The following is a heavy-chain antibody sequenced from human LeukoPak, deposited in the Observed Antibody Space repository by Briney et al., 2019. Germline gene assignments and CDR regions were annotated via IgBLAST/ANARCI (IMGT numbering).Heavy chain of an antibody. CDR2: INPYGGTT. D-gene: IGHD3-22*01. CDR3: ARGRFDGYYDGRGYYAWYFDL. CDR1: GYTFISHH. V-gene: IGHV1-46*01. J-gene: IGHJ2*01. Sequence: ASVKVSCKTSGYTFISHHLHWVRQAPGQGLEWMGVINPYGGTTIHAQNFQGRVTMTRDMSTSTVYMEVTGLRSEDTAIFYCARGRFDGYYDGRGYYAWYFDLWGRGTLVTVSS.